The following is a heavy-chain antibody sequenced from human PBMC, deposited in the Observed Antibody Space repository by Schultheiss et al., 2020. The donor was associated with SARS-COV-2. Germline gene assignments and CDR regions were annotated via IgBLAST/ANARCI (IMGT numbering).Heavy chain of an antibody. J-gene: IGHJ6*02. D-gene: IGHD3-3*01. Sequence: GGSLRLSCAASGFTFSSYEMNWVRQAPGKGLEWVSYISSSGSTIYYADSVKGRFTISRDNSKNTLYLRMNSLRDEDTAVYYCARRITIFGAYGMDVWGQGTTVTVSS. V-gene: IGHV3-48*03. CDR1: GFTFSSYE. CDR2: ISSSGSTI. CDR3: ARRITIFGAYGMDV.